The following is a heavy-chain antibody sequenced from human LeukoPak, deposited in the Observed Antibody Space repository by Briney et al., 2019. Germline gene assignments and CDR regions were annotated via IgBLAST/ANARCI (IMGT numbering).Heavy chain of an antibody. CDR3: ARDPRWRSIAAPYFQH. D-gene: IGHD6-6*01. J-gene: IGHJ1*01. Sequence: SVKVSCKASGGTFSSYAISWVRQAPGQGLEWMGGIIPIFGTANYAQKFQGGVTITADESTSTAYMELSSLRSEDTAVYYCARDPRWRSIAAPYFQHWGQGTLVTVSS. V-gene: IGHV1-69*13. CDR1: GGTFSSYA. CDR2: IIPIFGTA.